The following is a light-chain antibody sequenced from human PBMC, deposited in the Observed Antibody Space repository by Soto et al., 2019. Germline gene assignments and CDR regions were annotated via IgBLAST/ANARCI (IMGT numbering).Light chain of an antibody. CDR3: QHYSSYSRT. Sequence: DIQMSQSPSTLSASVGDRVTITSRAGQSISNSLAWYQQKPGKAPKLVINDASSLERGVPSRFSGRESGTEFPLTIGSLQPDDFATYYCQHYSSYSRTLGQGTKVDIK. J-gene: IGKJ1*01. V-gene: IGKV1-5*01. CDR1: QSISNS. CDR2: DAS.